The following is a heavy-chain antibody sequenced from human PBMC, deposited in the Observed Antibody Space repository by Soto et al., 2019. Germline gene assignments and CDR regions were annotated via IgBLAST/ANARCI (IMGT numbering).Heavy chain of an antibody. Sequence: SETLSLTCAVSGGSISSGGYSWSWIRQPPGKGLEWIGYIYHSGSTYYNPSLKSRVTISVDRSKNQFSLKLSSVTAADTAVYYCARAWLRYFDYWGQGTLVTVSS. CDR2: IYHSGST. J-gene: IGHJ4*02. CDR1: GGSISSGGYS. D-gene: IGHD5-12*01. CDR3: ARAWLRYFDY. V-gene: IGHV4-30-2*01.